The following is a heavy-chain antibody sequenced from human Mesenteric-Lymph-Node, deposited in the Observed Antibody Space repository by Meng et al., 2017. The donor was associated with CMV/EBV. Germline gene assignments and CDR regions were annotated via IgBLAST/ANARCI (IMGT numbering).Heavy chain of an antibody. J-gene: IGHJ6*02. CDR3: AKDPGEV. Sequence: GESLKISCAASGFTFSGYGMHWDRQAPGKGLEWVAFIRYDGTIRDYADSAKGRFTISRDNSKNTVFLEMNSLRPEDTAVYYCAKDPGEVWGQGTTVTVSS. CDR2: IRYDGTIR. V-gene: IGHV3-30*02. CDR1: GFTFSGYG.